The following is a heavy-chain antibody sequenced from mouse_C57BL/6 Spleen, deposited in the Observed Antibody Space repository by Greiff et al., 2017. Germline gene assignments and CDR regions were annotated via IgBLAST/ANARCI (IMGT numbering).Heavy chain of an antibody. CDR1: GYTFTDYE. J-gene: IGHJ1*03. D-gene: IGHD1-1*01. CDR2: IDPETGGT. V-gene: IGHV1-15*01. CDR3: TRESIRLGPYGSRYFDV. Sequence: VQLQQSGAELVRPGASVTLSCKASGYTFTDYEMHWVKQTPVHGLEWIGAIDPETGGTAYNQKFKGKAILTADKSSSTAYMELRSLTSEDSAVYYCTRESIRLGPYGSRYFDVWGTGTTVTVSS.